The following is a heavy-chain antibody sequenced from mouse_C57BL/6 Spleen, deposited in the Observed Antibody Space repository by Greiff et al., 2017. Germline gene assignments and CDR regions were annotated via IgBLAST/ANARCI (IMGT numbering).Heavy chain of an antibody. CDR2: IGPGSGST. CDR1: GYTFTDYY. D-gene: IGHD3-2*02. J-gene: IGHJ3*01. Sequence: QVQLQQSGAELVKPGASVKISCKASGYTFTDYYINWVKQRPGQGLAWIGKIGPGSGSTYYNEKFKGKATLTADKSSSTAYMQLSSLTSEDSAVYFCARQSGGQTAQAAWFAYWGQGTLVTVSA. V-gene: IGHV1-77*01. CDR3: ARQSGGQTAQAAWFAY.